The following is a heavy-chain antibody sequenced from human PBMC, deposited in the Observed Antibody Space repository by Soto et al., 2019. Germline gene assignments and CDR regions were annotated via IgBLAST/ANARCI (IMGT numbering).Heavy chain of an antibody. Sequence: GASVKASCRASWCTLSSYAISWVRQSPVQGLEWMGGIIPIFGTANYAQKFQGRVTITADKSTSTAYMELSSLRSEDTAVYYCANEAGTRGAAEGYYYYYGMDVWGQGTTDTVS. CDR3: ANEAGTRGAAEGYYYYYGMDV. D-gene: IGHD6-19*01. CDR2: IIPIFGTA. V-gene: IGHV1-69*06. J-gene: IGHJ6*02. CDR1: WCTLSSYA.